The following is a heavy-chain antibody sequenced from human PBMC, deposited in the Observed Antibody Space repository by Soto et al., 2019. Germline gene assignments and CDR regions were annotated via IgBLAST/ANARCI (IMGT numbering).Heavy chain of an antibody. CDR2: IVPQLRSS. D-gene: IGHD3-10*01. J-gene: IGHJ6*02. Sequence: AVNLSCKASGGTFSSYVISCVRRAPRQGLEWMGGIVPQLRSSKYAQKVQGRVTITADKSTNTAYMELSTLRSEDTAVNYCARTVVPGFGCDYGIDVWRQGTTVTVSS. CDR3: ARTVVPGFGCDYGIDV. V-gene: IGHV1-69*10. CDR1: GGTFSSYV.